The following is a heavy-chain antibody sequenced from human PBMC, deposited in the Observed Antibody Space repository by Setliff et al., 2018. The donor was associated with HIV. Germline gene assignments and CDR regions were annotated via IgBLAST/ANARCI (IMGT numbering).Heavy chain of an antibody. CDR3: ARLDSSIFGTIKPLHHFDY. J-gene: IGHJ4*01. CDR2: IYGNGNT. V-gene: IGHV4-4*09. CDR1: GGSISGHF. Sequence: SLTCSVSGGSISGHFWSWIRQSPGKGLEWIGYIYGNGNTKYNRFLNSRVTMSVDTSKNQFSLNLNSVTAADTAMYYCARLDSSIFGTIKPLHHFDYWGQGLMVTVSS. D-gene: IGHD3-3*01.